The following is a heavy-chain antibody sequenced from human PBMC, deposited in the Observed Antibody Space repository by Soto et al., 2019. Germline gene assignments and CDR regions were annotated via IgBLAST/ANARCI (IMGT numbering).Heavy chain of an antibody. CDR1: EFTFSGRS. Sequence: EVQLVESGGGLVQPGGSLRLSCAASEFTFSGRSVHWVRQAPGKGLVWVSGIDKVGTDSTYADSVKGRFTSSRDNATNTVYLQMNSLRGEGTAVYYCARGWFGPDVWGKGTTVTVSS. J-gene: IGHJ6*03. V-gene: IGHV3-74*01. CDR2: IDKVGTDS. D-gene: IGHD3-10*01. CDR3: ARGWFGPDV.